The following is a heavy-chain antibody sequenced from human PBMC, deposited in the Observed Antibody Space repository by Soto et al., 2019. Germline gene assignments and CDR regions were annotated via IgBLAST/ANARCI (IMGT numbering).Heavy chain of an antibody. CDR3: ARTQGDNYGDYDY. D-gene: IGHD4-17*01. CDR1: GGSFSGYY. CDR2: INHSGST. Sequence: SETLSLTCAVYGGSFSGYYWSWIRQPPGKGLEWIGEINHSGSTNYNPSLKSRVTISVDTSKNQFSLKLSSVTAADTAVYYCARTQGDNYGDYDYWGQGTLVTVSS. V-gene: IGHV4-34*01. J-gene: IGHJ4*02.